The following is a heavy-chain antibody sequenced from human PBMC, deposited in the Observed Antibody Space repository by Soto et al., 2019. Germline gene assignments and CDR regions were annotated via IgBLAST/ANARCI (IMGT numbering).Heavy chain of an antibody. V-gene: IGHV1-2*02. J-gene: IGHJ3*02. CDR3: AIVTELELLTAFDI. CDR1: GYTFTGYY. Sequence: GASVKVSCKASGYTFTGYYMHWVRQAPGQGLEWMGWINPNSGGTNYAQKFQGRVTMTRDTSISTAYMELSRLRSDDTAVYYCAIVTELELLTAFDISDQATMVTVS. D-gene: IGHD1-7*01. CDR2: INPNSGGT.